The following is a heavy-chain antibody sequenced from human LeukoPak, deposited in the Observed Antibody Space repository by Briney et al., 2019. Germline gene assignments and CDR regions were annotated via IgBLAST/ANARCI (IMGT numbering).Heavy chain of an antibody. CDR1: GYTFTIYG. CDR2: ISAYNGNT. CDR3: ARDQWELPYYYYMDV. Sequence: ASVKVSCKASGYTFTIYGISWVRQAPGQGLEWMGWISAYNGNTNYAQKLQGRVTMTTNTSTSTAYMELRSLRSDATAVYYCARDQWELPYYYYMDVWGKGTTVTVSS. J-gene: IGHJ6*03. V-gene: IGHV1-18*01. D-gene: IGHD1-26*01.